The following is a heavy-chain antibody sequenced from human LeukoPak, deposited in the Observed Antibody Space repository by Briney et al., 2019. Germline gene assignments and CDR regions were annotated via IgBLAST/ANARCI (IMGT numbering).Heavy chain of an antibody. V-gene: IGHV1-8*01. CDR2: MNPNSGNT. J-gene: IGHJ5*02. Sequence: ASVKVSCKASGYTLTSYDINWVRQATGQGLEWMGWMNPNSGNTGYAQKFQGRVTMTRNTSISTAYMELSSLRSEDTAVYYCARGPWPTSAYYYDSSGYYNHWGQGTLVTVSS. D-gene: IGHD3-22*01. CDR1: GYTLTSYD. CDR3: ARGPWPTSAYYYDSSGYYNH.